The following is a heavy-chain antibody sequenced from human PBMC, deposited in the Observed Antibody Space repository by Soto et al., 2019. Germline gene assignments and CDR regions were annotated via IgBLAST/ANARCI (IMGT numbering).Heavy chain of an antibody. D-gene: IGHD3-9*01. CDR1: GGSISSGGYY. Sequence: SETLSLTCTVSGGSISSGGYYWSWIRQHPGKGPEWIGYIYYSGSTYYNPSLKSRVTISVDTSKNQFSLKLSSVTAADTAVYYCARMKYDILTGYPTYYFDYWGQGTLVTVSS. CDR2: IYYSGST. CDR3: ARMKYDILTGYPTYYFDY. V-gene: IGHV4-31*03. J-gene: IGHJ4*02.